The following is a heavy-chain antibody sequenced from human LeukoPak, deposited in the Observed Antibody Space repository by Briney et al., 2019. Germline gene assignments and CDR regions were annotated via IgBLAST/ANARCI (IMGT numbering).Heavy chain of an antibody. CDR3: ANQEGVEVIFRDAPSNDAFDI. Sequence: PGGSLRLSCAASGFTFSSYAMSWVRQAPGKGLEWVSAISGSGGSTYYADSVKGRFTTSRDNSKNTLYLQMNSLRAEDTAVYYCANQEGVEVIFRDAPSNDAFDIWGQGTMVTVSS. CDR1: GFTFSSYA. V-gene: IGHV3-23*01. D-gene: IGHD3-3*01. CDR2: ISGSGGST. J-gene: IGHJ3*02.